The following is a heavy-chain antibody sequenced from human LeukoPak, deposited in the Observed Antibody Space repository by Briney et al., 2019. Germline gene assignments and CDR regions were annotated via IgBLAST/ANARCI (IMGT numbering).Heavy chain of an antibody. CDR2: INSDGSST. V-gene: IGHV3-74*01. Sequence: GGSLRLSCAASGFTFSSYWMHWVRQAPGKGLVWVSRINSDGSSTSYADSVKGRFTISRDNSKNTLYLQMNSLRAEDTAVYYCAKDRIVGATWVYYMDVWGKGTTVTVSS. CDR3: AKDRIVGATWVYYMDV. D-gene: IGHD1-26*01. CDR1: GFTFSSYW. J-gene: IGHJ6*03.